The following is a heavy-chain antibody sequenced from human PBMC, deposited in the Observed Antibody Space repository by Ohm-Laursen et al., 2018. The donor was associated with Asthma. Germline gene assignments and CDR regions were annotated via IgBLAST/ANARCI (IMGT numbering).Heavy chain of an antibody. Sequence: SLRLSCAASGFTFDDYAMHWVRQAPGKGLEWVSGISWNSGSIGYADSVKGRFTISRDNAKNSLYLQMNSLRAEDTALYYCAKDTLGFEDWGFLFVDWGQGTLVTVSS. J-gene: IGHJ4*02. CDR3: AKDTLGFEDWGFLFVD. D-gene: IGHD7-27*01. CDR2: ISWNSGSI. CDR1: GFTFDDYA. V-gene: IGHV3-9*01.